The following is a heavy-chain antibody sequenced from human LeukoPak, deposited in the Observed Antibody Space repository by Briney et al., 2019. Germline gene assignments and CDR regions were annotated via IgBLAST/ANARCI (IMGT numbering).Heavy chain of an antibody. CDR1: GFTFSSYS. CDR3: ARGKYSSGWYDGPYDY. V-gene: IGHV3-21*01. D-gene: IGHD6-19*01. J-gene: IGHJ4*02. CDR2: ISSSSSYI. Sequence: GGSLRLSCAASGFTFSSYSMNWVRQAPGKGLEWVSSISSSSSYIYYADSVKGRFTISRDNAKNSLYLQMNSLRAEDTAVYYCARGKYSSGWYDGPYDYWGQETLVTVSS.